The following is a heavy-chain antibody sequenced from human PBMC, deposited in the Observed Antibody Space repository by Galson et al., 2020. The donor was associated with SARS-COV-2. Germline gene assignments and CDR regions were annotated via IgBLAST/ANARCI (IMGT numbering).Heavy chain of an antibody. CDR1: GGSISSDYYY. D-gene: IGHD1-26*01. CDR3: VRWGGSNPPY. J-gene: IGHJ4*02. CDR2: IQTSGST. V-gene: IGHV4-61*02. Sequence: SENLSLTCTVSGGSISSDYYYWSWIRQPAGKGLEWIGRIQTSGSTIYNPSLKSRVTISVDTSKNQFSLKLTSVTAADTAVYYCVRWGGSNPPYWGQVTLVIVSS.